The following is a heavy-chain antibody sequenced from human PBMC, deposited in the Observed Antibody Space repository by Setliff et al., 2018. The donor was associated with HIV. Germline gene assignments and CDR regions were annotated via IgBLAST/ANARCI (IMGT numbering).Heavy chain of an antibody. CDR1: RDSINGHW. J-gene: IGHJ3*02. Sequence: SETLSLTCTVSRDSINGHWWSWIRQPPGKGLEWTGSIHYSGITHYNPSLKSRLTMPVDTSKNQVSLKLTPVTAADTAVYYCARYKCINFACVGFDIWGQGTVVTVSS. CDR3: ARYKCINFACVGFDI. D-gene: IGHD3-9*01. CDR2: IHYSGIT. V-gene: IGHV4-59*11.